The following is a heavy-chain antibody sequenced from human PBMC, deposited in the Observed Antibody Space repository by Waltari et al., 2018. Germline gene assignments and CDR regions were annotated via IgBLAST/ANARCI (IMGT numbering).Heavy chain of an antibody. CDR1: GFTFSSYG. J-gene: IGHJ4*02. CDR2: IRYDGSNK. V-gene: IGHV3-30*02. Sequence: QVQLVESGGGVVQPGGSLRLSCAASGFTFSSYGMHWVRQAPGKGLEWVAFIRYDGSNKYYADSVKGRFTISRDNSKNTLYLQMNSLRAEDTAMYYCARDVYYFDYWGQGTLVTVSS. CDR3: ARDVYYFDY.